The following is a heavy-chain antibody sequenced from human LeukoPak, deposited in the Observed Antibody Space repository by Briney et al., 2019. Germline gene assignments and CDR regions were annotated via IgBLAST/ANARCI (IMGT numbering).Heavy chain of an antibody. CDR3: AGDKGSSGYYDYYFDY. CDR1: GYTFTGYY. J-gene: IGHJ4*02. CDR2: INPNSGGT. Sequence: GASVKVSCKASGYTFTGYYMHWVRQAPGQGLEWMGWINPNSGGTNYAQKFQGRVTMTRDTSISTAYMELSRLRSDDTAVYYCAGDKGSSGYYDYYFDYWGQGTLVTVSS. D-gene: IGHD3-22*01. V-gene: IGHV1-2*02.